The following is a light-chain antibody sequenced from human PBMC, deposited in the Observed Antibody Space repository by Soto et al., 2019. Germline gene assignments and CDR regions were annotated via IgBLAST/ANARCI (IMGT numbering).Light chain of an antibody. Sequence: EIVLTRSPGTLSLSPGERATLSCRASQSVSSSYLAWYQQKPGQAPRLLIYGASSRATGIPDRFSGSGSGTDFTFTISRLEPEDFAVYYCQQYGSSPTFGQGTKVEIK. V-gene: IGKV3-20*01. CDR1: QSVSSSY. CDR2: GAS. J-gene: IGKJ1*01. CDR3: QQYGSSPT.